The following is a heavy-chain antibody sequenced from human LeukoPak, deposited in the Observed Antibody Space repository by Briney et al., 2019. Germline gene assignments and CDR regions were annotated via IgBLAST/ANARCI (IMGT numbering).Heavy chain of an antibody. V-gene: IGHV4-59*01. Sequence: SETLSLTCTVSGGSISSYYWSWIRQPPGKGLEWIGYIYYSGSTNYNPSLKSRVAISVDTSKNQFSLKLSSVTAADTAVYYCARDSGGSGWQTYFDYWGQGTLVTVSS. J-gene: IGHJ4*02. CDR2: IYYSGST. D-gene: IGHD6-19*01. CDR3: ARDSGGSGWQTYFDY. CDR1: GGSISSYY.